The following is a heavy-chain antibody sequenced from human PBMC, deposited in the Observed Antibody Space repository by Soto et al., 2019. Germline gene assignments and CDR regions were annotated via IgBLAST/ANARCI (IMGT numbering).Heavy chain of an antibody. CDR2: IHHSGSS. CDR3: AREADGGDSLDV. J-gene: IGHJ6*02. V-gene: IGHV4-30-4*08. CDR1: GGSISSDYYH. D-gene: IGHD2-21*02. Sequence: SETLSLTCTVSGGSISSDYYHWTWIRQSPGKGLEWIGYIHHSGSSLYNPSLKSRVTLSVDTSKNPFSLHLSSVTAADTAVYFCAREADGGDSLDVWGQGTTVTVSS.